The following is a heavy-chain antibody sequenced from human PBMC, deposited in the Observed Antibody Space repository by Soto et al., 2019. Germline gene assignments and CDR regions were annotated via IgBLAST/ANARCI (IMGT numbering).Heavy chain of an antibody. J-gene: IGHJ3*01. CDR1: GFTFSTYA. CDR3: AKSRAVADAFDF. Sequence: GSLRLSCAASGFTFSTYAMSWVRQAPGKGLEWVSSISGSASGTGVTPYYADSVRGRFTISRDNSRNTLSLQMHSLRVDDTALYYCAKSRAVADAFDFWGQGTMVTVSS. CDR2: ISGSASGTGVTP. V-gene: IGHV3-23*01. D-gene: IGHD6-19*01.